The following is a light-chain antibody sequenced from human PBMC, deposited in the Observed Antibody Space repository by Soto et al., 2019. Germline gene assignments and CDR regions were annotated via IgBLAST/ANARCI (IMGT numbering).Light chain of an antibody. CDR1: SSDVGIYNY. CDR3: SSSTTSSTRV. J-gene: IGLJ1*01. Sequence: QSALTQPASVSGSPAQSIATSCTGSSSDVGIYNYVSWYQQHPGKVPKLIIYEVTNRPSGVSNRFSGSKSGNTASLTISGLQAEDEADYYCSSSTTSSTRVFGTGTKVTVL. CDR2: EVT. V-gene: IGLV2-14*01.